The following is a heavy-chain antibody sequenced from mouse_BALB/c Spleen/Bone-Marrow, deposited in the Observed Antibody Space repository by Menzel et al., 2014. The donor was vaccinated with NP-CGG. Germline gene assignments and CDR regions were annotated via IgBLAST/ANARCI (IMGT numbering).Heavy chain of an antibody. J-gene: IGHJ1*01. CDR1: GYTFTSYW. V-gene: IGHV1-69*02. CDR2: IDPSDSET. Sequence: VQLQQSGAELVKPGAPVELSCKASGYTFTSYWMNWVKQRPGRGLEWIGRIDPSDSETHYNQKFKDKATLTVDKSSSTAYIQLSSLTSEDSAVYYGARSQGYYPYWYVEVWGAGTTVTVSS. D-gene: IGHD2-3*01. CDR3: ARSQGYYPYWYVEV.